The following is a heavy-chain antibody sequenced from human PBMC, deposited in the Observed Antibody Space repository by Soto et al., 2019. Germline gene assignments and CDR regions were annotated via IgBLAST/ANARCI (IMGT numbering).Heavy chain of an antibody. V-gene: IGHV1-18*04. Sequence: VASLKVSCKASGYTFTSYGISWVRQAPGQGLEWMGWISAYNGNTNYAQKLQGRVTMTTDTSTSTAYMELRSLRSDDTAVYYCARGDILTGYSAYYYYGMDVWGQGTTVTVSS. J-gene: IGHJ6*02. CDR1: GYTFTSYG. CDR3: ARGDILTGYSAYYYYGMDV. D-gene: IGHD3-9*01. CDR2: ISAYNGNT.